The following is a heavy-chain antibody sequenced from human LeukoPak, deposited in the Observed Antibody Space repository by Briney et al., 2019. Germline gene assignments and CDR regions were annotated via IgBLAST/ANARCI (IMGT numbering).Heavy chain of an antibody. CDR1: GFTFSSYA. CDR3: ARRRGPQILEWSYYYYYGMDV. Sequence: GGSLRLSCAASGFTFSSYAMHWVRQAPGKGLEWVAVISYDGSNKYYADSVKGRFTISGDNSKNTLYLQMNSLRAEDTAVYYCARRRGPQILEWSYYYYYGMDVWGQGTTVTVSS. J-gene: IGHJ6*02. CDR2: ISYDGSNK. D-gene: IGHD3-3*01. V-gene: IGHV3-30-3*01.